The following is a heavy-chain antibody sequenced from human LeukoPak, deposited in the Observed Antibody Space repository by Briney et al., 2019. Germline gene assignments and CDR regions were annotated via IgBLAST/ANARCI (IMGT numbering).Heavy chain of an antibody. D-gene: IGHD3-10*01. J-gene: IGHJ4*02. Sequence: GGSLRLSCAASGFPFSSHRMSWVRHAPGQGLEWGANIKQEGSEKHYLDPVKGRLTITRDNYTNTLLLQMNSLRAEDRAVNYCSTAAVVRGVDYFDYWGQGTLVTVSS. CDR3: STAAVVRGVDYFDY. CDR2: IKQEGSEK. V-gene: IGHV3-7*04. CDR1: GFPFSSHR.